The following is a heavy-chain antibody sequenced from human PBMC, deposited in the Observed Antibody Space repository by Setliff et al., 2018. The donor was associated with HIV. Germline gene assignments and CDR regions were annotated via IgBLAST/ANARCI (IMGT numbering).Heavy chain of an antibody. CDR2: INVGSGNT. V-gene: IGHV1-3*01. CDR1: GYGFTRKI. J-gene: IGHJ5*02. Sequence: ASVKVSCKASGYGFTRKIIHWVRQAPGQRLEWMGWINVGSGNTKYSLRFQDRVTLTRDTSATTAYMELNSLRSEDTAVYSCARDVGSIWHNWFDPWGQGTLVTVSS. CDR3: ARDVGSIWHNWFDP. D-gene: IGHD4-4*01.